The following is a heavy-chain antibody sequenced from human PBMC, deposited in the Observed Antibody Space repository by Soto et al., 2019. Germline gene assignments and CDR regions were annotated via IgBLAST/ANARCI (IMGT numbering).Heavy chain of an antibody. V-gene: IGHV4-59*01. D-gene: IGHD2-2*02. CDR3: ARDLVVVPAAIGGYYYYYGMDV. CDR2: IYYSGST. Sequence: ASETLSLTCTVSGGSIRDYLWTWIRQPPGKGLEWIGYIYYSGSTNYNPSLKSRVTISVDTSKNQFSLKLSSVTAADTAVYYCARDLVVVPAAIGGYYYYYGMDVWGQGTTVTVSS. CDR1: GGSIRDYL. J-gene: IGHJ6*02.